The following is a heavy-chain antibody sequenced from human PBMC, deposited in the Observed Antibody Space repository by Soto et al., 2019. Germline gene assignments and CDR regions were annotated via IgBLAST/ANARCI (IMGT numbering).Heavy chain of an antibody. Sequence: PSETLSLTCAASGGSISSSNWWSWVRQPPGKGLEWIGEIYHSGSTNYNPSLKSPVTISVDKSKNQLSLKLTSVTAADTAVYHCASSDGRFDYWGQGNLVTVSS. D-gene: IGHD5-18*01. CDR2: IYHSGST. V-gene: IGHV4-4*02. CDR1: GGSISSSNW. J-gene: IGHJ4*02. CDR3: ASSDGRFDY.